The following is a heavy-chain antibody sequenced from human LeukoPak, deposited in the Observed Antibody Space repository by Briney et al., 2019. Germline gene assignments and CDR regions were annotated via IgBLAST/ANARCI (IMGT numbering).Heavy chain of an antibody. CDR2: IKQDGSEK. Sequence: PGGSLRLSCAASGFTFSSYWMSWVRQAPGKGLEWVANIKQDGSEKYYVDSVKGRFTISRDNSKNTLYLQMNSLRAEDTAVYYCARGERLWFGELLTTPFDYWGQGTLVTVSS. D-gene: IGHD3-10*01. CDR3: ARGERLWFGELLTTPFDY. CDR1: GFTFSSYW. J-gene: IGHJ4*02. V-gene: IGHV3-7*01.